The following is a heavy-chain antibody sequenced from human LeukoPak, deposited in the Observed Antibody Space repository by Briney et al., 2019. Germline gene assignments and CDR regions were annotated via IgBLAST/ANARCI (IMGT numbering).Heavy chain of an antibody. CDR3: ARDLRAAAGQSANPYYYYYYYMDV. V-gene: IGHV1-8*01. J-gene: IGHJ6*03. Sequence: ASVKVSCKASGYTFTSYDINWVRQATGQGLEWMGWMNPNSGNTGYAQKFQGRVTMTRNTSISTAYMELSSLRSEDTAVYYCARDLRAAAGQSANPYYYYYYYMDVWGKGTTVTIS. CDR2: MNPNSGNT. CDR1: GYTFTSYD. D-gene: IGHD6-13*01.